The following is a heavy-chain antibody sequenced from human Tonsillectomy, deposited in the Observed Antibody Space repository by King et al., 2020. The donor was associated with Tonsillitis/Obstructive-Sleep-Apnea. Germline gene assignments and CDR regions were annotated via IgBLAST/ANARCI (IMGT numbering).Heavy chain of an antibody. CDR1: GDSISTYY. Sequence: VQLQESGPGLVKPSETLSLTCTVSGDSISTYYWSWIRQPPGKGLEWIGYIHYSGGTNYNPSLKSRVTILVDTSKNQFSLKLSSVTAADTAVYYCARDMVLEAGGDAFDIWGQGTMVTVSS. CDR2: IHYSGGT. CDR3: ARDMVLEAGGDAFDI. D-gene: IGHD2-8*01. J-gene: IGHJ3*02. V-gene: IGHV4-59*01.